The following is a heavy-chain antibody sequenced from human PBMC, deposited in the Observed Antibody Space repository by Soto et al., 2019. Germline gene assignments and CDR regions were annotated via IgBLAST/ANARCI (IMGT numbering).Heavy chain of an antibody. V-gene: IGHV1-3*04. CDR2: INTANGDT. D-gene: IGHD6-13*01. Sequence: ASVKVSCKASGYTFTSYGIHWVRQAPGQRLEWMGWINTANGDTKYSPKFQGRVTITRDTSASTAYMELSSLRSEDTAVYYCVRRHVSATGIDWFDPWGQGTLVTVSS. J-gene: IGHJ5*02. CDR3: VRRHVSATGIDWFDP. CDR1: GYTFTSYG.